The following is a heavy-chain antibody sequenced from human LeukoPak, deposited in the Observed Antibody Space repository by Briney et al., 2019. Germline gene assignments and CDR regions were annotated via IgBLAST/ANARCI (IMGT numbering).Heavy chain of an antibody. CDR3: AKAKGITLDY. CDR2: ISYDGSNK. D-gene: IGHD3-3*01. J-gene: IGHJ4*02. V-gene: IGHV3-30*18. CDR1: GFTFSSYG. Sequence: GRSLRLSCAASGFTFSSYGMHWVRQAPGKGLEWVAVISYDGSNKYYADSVKGRFTISRDNSKNTLYLQMNSLRAEDTAVYYCAKAKGITLDYWGQGTLVTVSS.